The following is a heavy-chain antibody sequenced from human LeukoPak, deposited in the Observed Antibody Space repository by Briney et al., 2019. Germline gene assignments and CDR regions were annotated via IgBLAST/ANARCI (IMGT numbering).Heavy chain of an antibody. CDR1: GFPFSIYE. Sequence: PGGSLRLSCGVFGFPFSIYEMHWVRQAPGKGLEWVSNIASSGTTRYYADSVKGRFSISRDNAKGSLYLQMNRLRVEDTAVYYCALLAVASDFDYWGQGALVTVSS. D-gene: IGHD6-19*01. V-gene: IGHV3-48*03. CDR2: IASSGTTR. CDR3: ALLAVASDFDY. J-gene: IGHJ4*02.